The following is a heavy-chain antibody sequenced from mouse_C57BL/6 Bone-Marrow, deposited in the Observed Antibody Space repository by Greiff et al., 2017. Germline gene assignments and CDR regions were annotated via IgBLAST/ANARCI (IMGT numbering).Heavy chain of an antibody. CDR1: GYTFTDYY. CDR2: INPNNGGT. D-gene: IGHD1-1*01. Sequence: EVQLQQSGPELVKPGASVKISCKASGYTFTDYYMNWVKQSHGKSLEWIGDINPNNGGTSYNQKFKGKATLTVDKSSSTAYMELRSLTSEDSAVYYGARSKFTTTVVSNWYFDVWGTGTTVTVSS. V-gene: IGHV1-26*01. CDR3: ARSKFTTTVVSNWYFDV. J-gene: IGHJ1*03.